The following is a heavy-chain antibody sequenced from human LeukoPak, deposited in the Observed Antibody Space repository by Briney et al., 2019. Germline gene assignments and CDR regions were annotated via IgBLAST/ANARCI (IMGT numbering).Heavy chain of an antibody. CDR2: INPNSGGT. Sequence: ASVKVSCKASGYTFTGYYMHWVRQAPGQGLEWMGWINPNSGGTNYAQKFQGRVTMTRDTSISTAYMELSRLRSDDTAVYYCARATGYSSSQGAFDIWGQGTMVTVSS. V-gene: IGHV1-2*02. D-gene: IGHD6-13*01. CDR1: GYTFTGYY. CDR3: ARATGYSSSQGAFDI. J-gene: IGHJ3*02.